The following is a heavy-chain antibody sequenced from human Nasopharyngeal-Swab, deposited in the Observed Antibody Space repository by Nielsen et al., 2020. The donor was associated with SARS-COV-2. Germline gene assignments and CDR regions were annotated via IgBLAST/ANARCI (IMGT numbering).Heavy chain of an antibody. D-gene: IGHD6-19*01. Sequence: SETLSLTCTVSGGSINSSSYYWGWIRQPPGKGLEWTGSIYYSGSTYYNPSLESRVTISVDTSKNQFSLKLSSVTAADTAVYYCAISGWYYAFDIWGQGTMVTVSS. CDR1: GGSINSSSYY. J-gene: IGHJ3*02. CDR2: IYYSGST. CDR3: AISGWYYAFDI. V-gene: IGHV4-39*07.